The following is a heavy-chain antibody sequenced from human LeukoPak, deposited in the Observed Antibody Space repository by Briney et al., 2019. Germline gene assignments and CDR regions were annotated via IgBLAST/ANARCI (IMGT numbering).Heavy chain of an antibody. CDR1: GFTFSDHY. CDR2: IWNDGSNK. D-gene: IGHD2-2*01. J-gene: IGHJ4*02. CDR3: ATRSPALDY. Sequence: GGSLRLSCAASGFTFSDHYMDWVRQAPGKGLEWVAVIWNDGSNKYYADSVKGRFTISRDSSKNTVYLQMNSLRAEDMAVYYCATRSPALDYWGQGTLVTVSS. V-gene: IGHV3-33*08.